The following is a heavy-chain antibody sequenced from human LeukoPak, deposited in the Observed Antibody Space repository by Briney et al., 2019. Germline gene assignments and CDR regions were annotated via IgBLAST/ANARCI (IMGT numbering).Heavy chain of an antibody. Sequence: PSETLSLTCTVSSGSISSYYWNWIRQPPGKGLEWIGYIYYSGSTNYNPSLKSRVTISVDSSKNQFSLKLSSVTAADTAVYYCAKSNRRYAYDNSGYYYAFNIWGQGTKVTVSS. CDR3: AKSNRRYAYDNSGYYYAFNI. J-gene: IGHJ3*02. CDR1: SGSISSYY. V-gene: IGHV4-59*08. CDR2: IYYSGST. D-gene: IGHD3-22*01.